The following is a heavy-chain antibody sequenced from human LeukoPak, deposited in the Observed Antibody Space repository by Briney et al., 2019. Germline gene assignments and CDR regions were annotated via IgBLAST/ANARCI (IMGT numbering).Heavy chain of an antibody. V-gene: IGHV3-7*01. CDR1: GFTFSSYW. CDR2: IKQDGSEK. CDR3: ARDLRITMVRGGLLDAFDI. J-gene: IGHJ3*02. Sequence: GGSLRLSCAASGFTFSSYWMSWVRQAPGKGLEWVANIKQDGSEKYYVDSVKGRFTISRDNAKNSLYLQMNSLRAEDTAVYYCARDLRITMVRGGLLDAFDIWGQGTMVTVSS. D-gene: IGHD3-10*01.